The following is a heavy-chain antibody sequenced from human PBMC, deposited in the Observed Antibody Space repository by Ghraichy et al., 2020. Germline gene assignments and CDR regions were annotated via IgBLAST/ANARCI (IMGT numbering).Heavy chain of an antibody. CDR3: ARGGEDDYGVQEPFDY. CDR2: IKQDGSEK. V-gene: IGHV3-7*01. D-gene: IGHD4-17*01. J-gene: IGHJ4*02. Sequence: GGSLRLSCAASGFTFSSYWMSWVRQAPGKGLEWVANIKQDGSEKYYVDSVKGRFTISRDNAKNSLYLQMNSLRAEDTAVYYCARGGEDDYGVQEPFDYWGQGTLVTVSS. CDR1: GFTFSSYW.